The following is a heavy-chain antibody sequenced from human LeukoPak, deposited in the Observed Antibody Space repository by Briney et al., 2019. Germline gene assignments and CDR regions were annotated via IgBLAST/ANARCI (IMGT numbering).Heavy chain of an antibody. D-gene: IGHD6-6*01. Sequence: PGGSLRLSCADSGFSFSRYWMSWVRQAPGKRLEWVANIKEDGSEKYYVDSVKGRFTISRDNAKNSLYLQMNSLRAEDTAVYYCARKSIAARPYYFDYWGQGTLVTVSS. CDR2: IKEDGSEK. CDR1: GFSFSRYW. V-gene: IGHV3-7*01. CDR3: ARKSIAARPYYFDY. J-gene: IGHJ4*02.